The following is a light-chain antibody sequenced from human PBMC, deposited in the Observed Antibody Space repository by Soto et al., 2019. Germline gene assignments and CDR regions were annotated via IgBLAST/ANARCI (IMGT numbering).Light chain of an antibody. Sequence: QSVLTQPPSVSGAPGQRVTISCTGCSSNIGSGYDVHWYQQLPGTAPKLLIYDDFNRPSGFPDRFSGSKSGTSASLAITGLQAEDETDYYCQSYDSSLSGFVFGTGTKVTVL. CDR2: DDF. J-gene: IGLJ1*01. CDR3: QSYDSSLSGFV. V-gene: IGLV1-40*01. CDR1: SSNIGSGYD.